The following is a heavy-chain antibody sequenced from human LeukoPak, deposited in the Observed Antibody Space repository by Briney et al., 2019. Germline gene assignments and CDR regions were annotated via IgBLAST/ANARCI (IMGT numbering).Heavy chain of an antibody. CDR2: IYYSGST. CDR1: GGSISSYY. J-gene: IGHJ5*02. D-gene: IGHD2-2*02. V-gene: IGHV4-59*01. CDR3: ARVVPATISWFDP. Sequence: SETLSLTCTVSGGSISSYYWSWIRQPPGKGLEWIGYIYYSGSTNYNPSLKSRVTISVDTSKNQFSLKLSSVTAADAAVYYCARVVPATISWFDPWGQGTLVTVSS.